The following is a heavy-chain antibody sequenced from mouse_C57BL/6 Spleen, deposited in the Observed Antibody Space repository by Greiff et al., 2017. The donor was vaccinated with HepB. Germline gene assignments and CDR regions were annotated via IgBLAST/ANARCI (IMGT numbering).Heavy chain of an antibody. D-gene: IGHD4-1*01. J-gene: IGHJ2*01. Sequence: EVKLVESGGGLVQPGGSMKLSCVASGFTFSNYWMNWVRQSPEKGLEWVAQIRLKSDNYATHYAESVKGRFTISRDDSKSSVYLQMNNLRAEDTGIYYCTGLGPHYFDYWGQGTTLTVSS. CDR2: IRLKSDNYAT. CDR1: GFTFSNYW. V-gene: IGHV6-3*01. CDR3: TGLGPHYFDY.